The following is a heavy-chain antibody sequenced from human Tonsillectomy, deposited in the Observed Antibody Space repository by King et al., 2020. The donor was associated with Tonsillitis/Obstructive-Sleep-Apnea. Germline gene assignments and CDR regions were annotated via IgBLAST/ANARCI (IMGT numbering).Heavy chain of an antibody. CDR1: GGAISSSSYY. CDR2: IYYSGST. CDR3: ARLLCSSSWSHGDYYMDV. V-gene: IGHV4-39*01. Sequence: QLQESGPGLVKPSETLSLSCTVSGGAISSSSYYWGWIRQPPGKGLEWIGSIYYSGSTSYNPSLKCRVTISVDTSKNQFSLKVSSVTASDTAVYYFARLLCSSSWSHGDYYMDVWGKGTTVTVSS. J-gene: IGHJ6*03. D-gene: IGHD6-13*01.